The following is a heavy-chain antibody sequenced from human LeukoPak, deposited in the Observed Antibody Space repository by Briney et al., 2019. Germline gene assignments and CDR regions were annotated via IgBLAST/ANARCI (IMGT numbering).Heavy chain of an antibody. CDR1: GFTFSSYA. D-gene: IGHD2-15*01. CDR3: ARDRAFIRLSSINYGMDV. Sequence: GGSLRLSCVASGFTFSSYAMSWVRQAPGKGLEWVANIKQDGSEKYYVDSVKGRFTISRDNAKNSLYLQMNSVRAEDTAVYYCARDRAFIRLSSINYGMDVWGQGTTVTVSS. CDR2: IKQDGSEK. V-gene: IGHV3-7*01. J-gene: IGHJ6*02.